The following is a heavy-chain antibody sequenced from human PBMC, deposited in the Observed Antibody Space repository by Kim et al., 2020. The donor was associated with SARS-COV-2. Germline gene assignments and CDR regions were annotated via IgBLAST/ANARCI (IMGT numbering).Heavy chain of an antibody. V-gene: IGHV3-23*01. CDR2: ISDNGSSI. CDR1: GFTFSSYA. Sequence: GGSLRLSCAASGFTFSSYAMSWVRQAPGKGLEWVSGISDNGSSIYYADSVKGRFTISRDNSKNTLYLQMNSLRAEDTALYYCAKKAVAWMGRGFDFWGQGTMVTVSS. D-gene: IGHD6-19*01. CDR3: AKKAVAWMGRGFDF. J-gene: IGHJ3*01.